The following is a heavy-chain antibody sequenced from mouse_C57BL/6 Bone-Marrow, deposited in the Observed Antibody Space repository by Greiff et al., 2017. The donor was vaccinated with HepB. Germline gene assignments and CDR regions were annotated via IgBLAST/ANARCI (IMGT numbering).Heavy chain of an antibody. D-gene: IGHD1-1*01. CDR3: TSRPPNTVLATGPFDY. V-gene: IGHV14-4*01. Sequence: EVQLQQSGAELVRPGASVKLSCTASGFNIKDDYMHWVKQRPEQGLEWIGWIDPENGDTEYASKFQGKATITADTSSNTAYLQLSSLTSEDTAVYYCTSRPPNTVLATGPFDYWGQGTTLTVSS. J-gene: IGHJ2*01. CDR2: IDPENGDT. CDR1: GFNIKDDY.